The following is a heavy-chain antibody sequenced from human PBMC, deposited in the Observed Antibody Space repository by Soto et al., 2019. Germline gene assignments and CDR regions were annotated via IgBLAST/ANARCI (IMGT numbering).Heavy chain of an antibody. CDR3: ARALGSDSAGSRGYSYGPVFDY. V-gene: IGHV3-33*01. CDR2: IWYDGSNK. D-gene: IGHD5-18*01. Sequence: GGSLRLSCAASGFTFSSYGMHWVCQAPGKGLEWVAVIWYDGSNKYYADSVKGRFTISRDNSKNTLYLQMNSLRAEDTAVYYCARALGSDSAGSRGYSYGPVFDYSGQGTPVTVSS. CDR1: GFTFSSYG. J-gene: IGHJ4*02.